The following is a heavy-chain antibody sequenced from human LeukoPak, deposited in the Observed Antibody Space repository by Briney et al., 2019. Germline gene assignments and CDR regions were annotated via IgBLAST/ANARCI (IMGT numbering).Heavy chain of an antibody. V-gene: IGHV4-30-2*03. CDR1: GGSISSGGYY. Sequence: PSQTLSLTCTVSGGSISSGGYYWSWIRQPSGKGLEWIGYIYHSGSTYYNPSLKSRVTISVDTSKNQFSLKLSSVTAADTAVYYCARRGTHSSSWYDGFDPWGQGTLVTVSS. J-gene: IGHJ5*02. D-gene: IGHD6-13*01. CDR2: IYHSGST. CDR3: ARRGTHSSSWYDGFDP.